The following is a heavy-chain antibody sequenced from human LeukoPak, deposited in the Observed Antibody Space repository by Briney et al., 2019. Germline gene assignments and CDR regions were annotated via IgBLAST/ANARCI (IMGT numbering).Heavy chain of an antibody. D-gene: IGHD2-2*01. CDR3: ARHRYCSRTACYDMGGY. CDR1: GYSFTNYW. Sequence: KGGESLKISCKGSGYSFTNYWIGWARQMPGKGLEWMGTIYPGDSDTRYSPSFQGQVTISADKSISTAYLQWSSLKASDTAMYYCARHRYCSRTACYDMGGYWGQGTLVTVSS. V-gene: IGHV5-51*01. J-gene: IGHJ4*02. CDR2: IYPGDSDT.